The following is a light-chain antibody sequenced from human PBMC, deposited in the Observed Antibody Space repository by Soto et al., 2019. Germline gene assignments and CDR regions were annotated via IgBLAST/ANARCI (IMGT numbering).Light chain of an antibody. CDR2: GAS. V-gene: IGKV3-20*01. CDR1: QSVSSSY. CDR3: QQYGSSSYT. Sequence: EIVLTQSPGTLSLSPGERATLSCRASQSVSSSYLAWYQQKPGQAPRLLIYGASSRATGIPGRFSGSGSGIVFTLTISRLEPEDFAVYYCQQYGSSSYTFGQGTKLEIK. J-gene: IGKJ2*01.